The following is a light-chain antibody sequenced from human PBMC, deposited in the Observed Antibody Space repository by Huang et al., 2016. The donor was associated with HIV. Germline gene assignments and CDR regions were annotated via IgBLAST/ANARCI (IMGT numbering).Light chain of an antibody. Sequence: EIVMTQSPATLSVSPGERATLSCRASQSVSSNLAWYQQKPGQVPSLLIYGASTRATAIPARFSGSGSGTEFTLTISSLQSEDFAVYFCQQYNKWPRTFGQGTKVEIK. V-gene: IGKV3-15*01. J-gene: IGKJ1*01. CDR1: QSVSSN. CDR2: GAS. CDR3: QQYNKWPRT.